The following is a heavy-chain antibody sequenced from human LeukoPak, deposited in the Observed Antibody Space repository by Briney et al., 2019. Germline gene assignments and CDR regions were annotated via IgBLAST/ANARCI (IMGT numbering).Heavy chain of an antibody. CDR2: ISGSGGST. V-gene: IGHV3-23*01. CDR1: GFTFSSYA. CDR3: AKDFTMIRGSELDY. D-gene: IGHD3-10*01. Sequence: GGSLRLSCAASGFTFSSYAMSWVRQAPGKGLEWVSAISGSGGSTYYADSVKGRFTISRDNSKNTLYLQMNSLRAEDTAVYYCAKDFTMIRGSELDYWGQGTLVTVSS. J-gene: IGHJ4*02.